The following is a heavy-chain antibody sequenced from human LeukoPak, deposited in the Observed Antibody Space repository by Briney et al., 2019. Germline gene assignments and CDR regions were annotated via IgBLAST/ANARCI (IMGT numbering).Heavy chain of an antibody. J-gene: IGHJ6*02. Sequence: ASVKVSCQASGYTFTSYAMNWVRQAPGQGLEWMGWINTNTGNPTYAQGFTGRFVFSLDTSVSTAYLQISSLKAEDTAVYYCARSTTLGDRGSSWYPFYYYYYGMDVWGQGTTVTVSS. CDR1: GYTFTSYA. V-gene: IGHV7-4-1*02. CDR3: ARSTTLGDRGSSWYPFYYYYYGMDV. D-gene: IGHD6-13*01. CDR2: INTNTGNP.